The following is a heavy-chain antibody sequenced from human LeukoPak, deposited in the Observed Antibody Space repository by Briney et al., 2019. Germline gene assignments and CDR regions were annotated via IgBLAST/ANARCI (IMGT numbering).Heavy chain of an antibody. Sequence: SETLSLTCAVYGGSFSGYYWSWIRQHPGKGLEWIGYIYYSGSTYYNPSLKSRVTISVDTSKNQFSLKLSSVTAADTAVYYCATTPRPYYYDSSGYYPIYWGQGTLVTVSS. V-gene: IGHV4-31*11. CDR3: ATTPRPYYYDSSGYYPIY. J-gene: IGHJ4*02. D-gene: IGHD3-22*01. CDR1: GGSFSGYY. CDR2: IYYSGST.